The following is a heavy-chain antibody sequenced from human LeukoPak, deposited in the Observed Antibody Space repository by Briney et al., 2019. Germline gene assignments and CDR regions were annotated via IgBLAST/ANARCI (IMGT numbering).Heavy chain of an antibody. Sequence: PGGSLRLSCAASGFTFDDYAMHWVRHAPGKGLEWLPGINWNSGSIGYADSVKGRFTISRDDAKNSLYLQMNSLRAEDTALYYCAKGRGYSYGYLADYWGQGTLVTVSS. J-gene: IGHJ4*02. CDR2: INWNSGSI. CDR3: AKGRGYSYGYLADY. D-gene: IGHD5-18*01. V-gene: IGHV3-9*01. CDR1: GFTFDDYA.